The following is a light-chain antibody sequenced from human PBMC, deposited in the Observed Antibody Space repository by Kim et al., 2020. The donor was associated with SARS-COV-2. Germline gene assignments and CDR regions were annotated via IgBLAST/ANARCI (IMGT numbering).Light chain of an antibody. Sequence: GDRVTIICRASQNINTWLAWYQQKPGKAPKLLIYDASSLQSGVPSRISGSGSGTEFTLTISSLQPDDFATYYCQQYKTYWTFGQGTKVDIK. V-gene: IGKV1-5*02. CDR1: QNINTW. J-gene: IGKJ1*01. CDR2: DAS. CDR3: QQYKTYWT.